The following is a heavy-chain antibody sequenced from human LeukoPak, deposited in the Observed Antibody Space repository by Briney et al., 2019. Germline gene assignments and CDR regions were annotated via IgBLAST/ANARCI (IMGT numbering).Heavy chain of an antibody. CDR1: GYSISSGYY. J-gene: IGHJ5*02. CDR3: ARGIAAVGIPWFDP. V-gene: IGHV4-38-2*02. D-gene: IGHD6-13*01. Sequence: SETLSLTCTVSGYSISSGYYWGWIRQPPGKGLEWIGSIYHSGSTYYNPSLKSRVTISVDTSKNQFSLKLSSVTAADTAVYYCARGIAAVGIPWFDPWGQGTLVTVSS. CDR2: IYHSGST.